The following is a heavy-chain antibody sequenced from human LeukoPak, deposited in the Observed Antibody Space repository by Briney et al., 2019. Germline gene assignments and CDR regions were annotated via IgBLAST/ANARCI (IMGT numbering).Heavy chain of an antibody. Sequence: GASVKVSCTASGYTFTSHALHWVRQAPGESLEWMAWINGATGNTEYSQKFQARVTITRDTSASTAYMELRSLRSDDTAVYYCARRYCSSTSCYHIVYWGQGTLVTVSS. J-gene: IGHJ4*02. CDR1: GYTFTSHA. CDR2: INGATGNT. V-gene: IGHV1-3*01. CDR3: ARRYCSSTSCYHIVY. D-gene: IGHD2-2*01.